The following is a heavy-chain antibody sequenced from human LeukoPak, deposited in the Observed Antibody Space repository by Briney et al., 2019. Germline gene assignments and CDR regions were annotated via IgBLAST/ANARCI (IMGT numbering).Heavy chain of an antibody. Sequence: GGSLRLSCAASGFTFSSYGMHWVRQAPGKGLEWVAVISYDGSNKYYADSVKGRFTISRDNSKNTLYLQMNSLRSDDTAVYYCARADYDILTGYSPPYFDYWGQGTLVTVSS. V-gene: IGHV3-30*03. J-gene: IGHJ4*02. D-gene: IGHD3-9*01. CDR1: GFTFSSYG. CDR3: ARADYDILTGYSPPYFDY. CDR2: ISYDGSNK.